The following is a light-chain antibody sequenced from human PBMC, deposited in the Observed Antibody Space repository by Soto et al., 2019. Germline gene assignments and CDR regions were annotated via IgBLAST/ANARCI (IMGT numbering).Light chain of an antibody. Sequence: DIVMTQSPLSLPVTPGGPASISCRSSQSLLHSNGYNYLHWYLQKPGQSPQLLIYLGSNRASGVPDRFSGSGSGTDFTLKISRVEAEDVWVYYCMQALQSWTFGQGTKVDI. V-gene: IGKV2-28*01. CDR2: LGS. CDR3: MQALQSWT. J-gene: IGKJ1*01. CDR1: QSLLHSNGYNY.